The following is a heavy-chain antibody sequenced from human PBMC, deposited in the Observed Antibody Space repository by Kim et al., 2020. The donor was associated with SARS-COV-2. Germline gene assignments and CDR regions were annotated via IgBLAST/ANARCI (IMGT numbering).Heavy chain of an antibody. CDR3: AMMRDNY. CDR2: IGGNGIET. Sequence: GGSLRLSCSASGITFSSLGMTWVRQTPGRGLEWLSSIGGNGIETFYADSVKGRFTISRDNSKNTLTLEMNSLRPEDTGLYYCAMMRDNYWGQGTLVTVSS. J-gene: IGHJ4*02. CDR1: GITFSSLG. V-gene: IGHV3-23*01.